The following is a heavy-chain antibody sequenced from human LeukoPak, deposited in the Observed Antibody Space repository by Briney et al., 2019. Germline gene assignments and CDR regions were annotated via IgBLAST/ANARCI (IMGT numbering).Heavy chain of an antibody. D-gene: IGHD5-18*01. V-gene: IGHV3-7*03. Sequence: GGSLRLSCAASGFTFSSNWMSWVRQAPGKGLEWVANIRQDGSDKYYMDSVKGRFTISRDNAKNSLSLQMNSLRAEDTAVYYCASGYSYSDYWGQGTLVTVSS. J-gene: IGHJ4*02. CDR3: ASGYSYSDY. CDR2: IRQDGSDK. CDR1: GFTFSSNW.